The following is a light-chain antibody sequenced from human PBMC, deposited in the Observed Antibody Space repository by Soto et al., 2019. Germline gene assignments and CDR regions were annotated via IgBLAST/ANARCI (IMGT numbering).Light chain of an antibody. Sequence: QSALAQPPSASGTPGQRVTISCSGSNSNIGSNTVNWYQQLPGTAPKLLISSNNQRPSGVPDRFSGSKSGTSASLAISGLQSEDEADYYCASWDNGLNGPYVFGTGTKVTVL. J-gene: IGLJ1*01. V-gene: IGLV1-44*01. CDR1: NSNIGSNT. CDR3: ASWDNGLNGPYV. CDR2: SNN.